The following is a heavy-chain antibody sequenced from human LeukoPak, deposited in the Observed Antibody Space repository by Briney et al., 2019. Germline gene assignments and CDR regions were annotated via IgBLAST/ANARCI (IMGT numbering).Heavy chain of an antibody. CDR1: GGSFSGYY. V-gene: IGHV4-39*01. CDR3: ARFLAGTRHFHFYYYMDV. J-gene: IGHJ6*03. Sequence: PSETLSLTCAVYGGSFSGYYWGWIRQPPGKGLEWIGSIYYTGSTYYNPSFKSRITISVDTSKNQFSLKVISVTAADTAVYYCARFLAGTRHFHFYYYMDVWGKGTTVTISS. D-gene: IGHD1/OR15-1a*01. CDR2: IYYTGST.